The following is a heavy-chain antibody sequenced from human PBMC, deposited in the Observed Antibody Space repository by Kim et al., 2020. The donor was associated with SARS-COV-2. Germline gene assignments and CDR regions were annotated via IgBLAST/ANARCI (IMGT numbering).Heavy chain of an antibody. CDR2: IYYSGST. Sequence: SETLSLTCTVSGGSISSSSYYWGWIRQPPGKGLEWIGSIYYSGSTYYNPSLKSRVTISVDTSKNQFSLKLSSVTAADTAVYYCARQGCSSTSCYPLSIAAAGSSDAFDIWGQGTMVTVSS. CDR1: GGSISSSSYY. V-gene: IGHV4-39*01. J-gene: IGHJ3*02. D-gene: IGHD2-2*01. CDR3: ARQGCSSTSCYPLSIAAAGSSDAFDI.